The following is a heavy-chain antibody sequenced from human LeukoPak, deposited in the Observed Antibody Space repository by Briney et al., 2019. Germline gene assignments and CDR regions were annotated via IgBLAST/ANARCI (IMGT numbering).Heavy chain of an antibody. V-gene: IGHV4-39*01. Sequence: SETLSLTCTVSGGSISSTSYYWGWIRQPPGKGLEWIGGIYYSGSTYFSPSLKSRVTISVDTSGDQFSLKLNSVTAADTAVYYCARRGGYNFGYDYWGQGTLVTVSS. CDR2: IYYSGST. D-gene: IGHD5-18*01. CDR3: ARRGGYNFGYDY. CDR1: GGSISSTSYY. J-gene: IGHJ4*02.